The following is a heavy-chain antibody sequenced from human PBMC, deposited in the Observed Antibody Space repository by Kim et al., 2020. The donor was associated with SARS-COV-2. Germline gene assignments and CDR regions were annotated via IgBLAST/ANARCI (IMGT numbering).Heavy chain of an antibody. V-gene: IGHV5-10-1*01. J-gene: IGHJ4*02. Sequence: HYSPSFQGHVPISADKSISTAYLQWSSLKASDTAMYYCARLTGGWSIDYWGQGTLVTVSS. D-gene: IGHD6-19*01. CDR3: ARLTGGWSIDY.